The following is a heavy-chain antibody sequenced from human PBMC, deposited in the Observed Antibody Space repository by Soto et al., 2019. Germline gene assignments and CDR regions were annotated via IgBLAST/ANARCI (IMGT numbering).Heavy chain of an antibody. V-gene: IGHV4-30-4*01. Sequence: QVQLQESGPGLVKPSQTLSLTCTVSGGSISSGDYYWSWIRQPPGKGLEWIGYIYYSGSTYYNPSRTSRVTISVDTSTNHFSLKLSSVTAADTAVYYCARTIWGGYYGMDVWGQGTTVTVSS. D-gene: IGHD3-10*01. CDR3: ARTIWGGYYGMDV. CDR1: GGSISSGDYY. CDR2: IYYSGST. J-gene: IGHJ6*02.